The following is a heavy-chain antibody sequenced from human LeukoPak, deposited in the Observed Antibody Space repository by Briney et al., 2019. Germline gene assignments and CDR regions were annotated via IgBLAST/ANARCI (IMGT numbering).Heavy chain of an antibody. CDR2: IIPIFGTA. D-gene: IGHD6-13*01. CDR1: GGTFSSYA. V-gene: IGHV1-69*06. Sequence: SVKVSCKASGGTFSSYAISWVRQAPGQGLEWMGGIIPIFGTANYAQKFQGRVTITADKSTSTAYMELSSLRSEDTAVYYCARDRLEYSSSWGGYWGQGTLVTVSS. CDR3: ARDRLEYSSSWGGY. J-gene: IGHJ4*02.